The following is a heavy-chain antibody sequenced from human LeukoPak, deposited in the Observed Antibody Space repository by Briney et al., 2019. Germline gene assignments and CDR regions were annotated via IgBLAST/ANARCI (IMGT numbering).Heavy chain of an antibody. CDR2: ISYDGSNK. Sequence: PGGSLRLSCAAFGFTFGSYGMHWVRQAPGKGLEWVAVISYDGSNKYYADSVKGRFTISRDNSKNTLYLQMNSLRAEDTAVYYCAKVYRQRWLVPDAFDIWGQGTMVTVSS. J-gene: IGHJ3*02. CDR3: AKVYRQRWLVPDAFDI. D-gene: IGHD6-19*01. CDR1: GFTFGSYG. V-gene: IGHV3-30*18.